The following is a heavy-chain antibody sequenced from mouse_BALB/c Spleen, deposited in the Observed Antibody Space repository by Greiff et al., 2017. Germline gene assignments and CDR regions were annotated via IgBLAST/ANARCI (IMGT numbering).Heavy chain of an antibody. V-gene: IGHV5-6-4*01. D-gene: IGHD2-1*01. J-gene: IGHJ4*01. Sequence: EVKLMESGGGLVQPGGSLKLSCAASGFTFSSYTMSWVRQTPEKRLEWVATISDGGSYTYYPDSVKGRFTISRDNAKNNLYLQMSSLKSEDTAMYYCARDDGNYNYAMDYWGQGTSVTVSS. CDR3: ARDDGNYNYAMDY. CDR2: ISDGGSYT. CDR1: GFTFSSYT.